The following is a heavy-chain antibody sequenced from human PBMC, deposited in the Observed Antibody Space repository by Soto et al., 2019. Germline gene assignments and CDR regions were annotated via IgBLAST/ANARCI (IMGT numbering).Heavy chain of an antibody. Sequence: EVQLVESGGDLVQPGGSLRLSCAASGFHFRDYWMHWVRQVPGKGLICVSRINSDGSITNYADSVKGRFTVSRDNARNTVYLKMNSLRAEDMAVYYCARDLTANVFDLWGQGTLVTVSS. CDR1: GFHFRDYW. D-gene: IGHD3-16*01. V-gene: IGHV3-74*01. CDR2: INSDGSIT. CDR3: ARDLTANVFDL. J-gene: IGHJ4*02.